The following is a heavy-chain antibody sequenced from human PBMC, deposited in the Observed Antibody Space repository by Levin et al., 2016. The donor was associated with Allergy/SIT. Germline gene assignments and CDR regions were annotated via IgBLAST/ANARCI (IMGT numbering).Heavy chain of an antibody. CDR1: GFTFSSYW. CDR2: IKQDGSEK. D-gene: IGHD3-22*01. Sequence: GESLKISCAASGFTFSSYWMSWVRQAPGKGLEWVANIKQDGSEKYYVDSVKGRFTISRDNAKNSLYLQMNSLRAEDTAVYYCARYKSITMIVVVPNAFDIWGQGTMVTVSS. CDR3: ARYKSITMIVVVPNAFDI. J-gene: IGHJ3*02. V-gene: IGHV3-7*03.